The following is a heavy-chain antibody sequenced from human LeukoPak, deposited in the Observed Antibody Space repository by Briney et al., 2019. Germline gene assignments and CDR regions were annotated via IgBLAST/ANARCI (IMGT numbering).Heavy chain of an antibody. V-gene: IGHV3-9*01. J-gene: IGHJ2*01. CDR1: GFTFSNYA. CDR2: ISWNSGSI. CDR3: AKDPNYGDYTWRYFDL. Sequence: GGSLRLSCAASGFTFSNYAMSWVRQTPGKGLEWVSGISWNSGSIGYADSVKGRFTISRDNAKNSLYLQMNSLRAEDTALYYCAKDPNYGDYTWRYFDLWGRGTLVTVSS. D-gene: IGHD4-17*01.